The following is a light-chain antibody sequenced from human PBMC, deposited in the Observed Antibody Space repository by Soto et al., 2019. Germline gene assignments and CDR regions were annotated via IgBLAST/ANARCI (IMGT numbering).Light chain of an antibody. Sequence: EIVLTQSPATLSLSPGERATLSCRASQSISGHLAWYQQKPGQAPRLLIFGTSNRAPGIPARFTGSGSGADFTLTITTLEPEDFAFYYCQQRSNPTWTFGQGTKV. CDR3: QQRSNPTWT. V-gene: IGKV3-11*01. CDR1: QSISGH. CDR2: GTS. J-gene: IGKJ1*01.